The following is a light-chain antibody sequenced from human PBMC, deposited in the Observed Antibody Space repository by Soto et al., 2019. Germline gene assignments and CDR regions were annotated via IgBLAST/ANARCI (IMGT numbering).Light chain of an antibody. CDR3: ALYVGSGTVV. Sequence: QTVVSQEPSVSVSPGETVTLTCGLTSASVLTSYYPSWYQQTPGQAPRTLIYSTNIRSSGVPDRFSGSILGNKAALTITGAQADDESDYYCALYVGSGTVVFGGGTKLTVL. CDR1: SASVLTSYY. V-gene: IGLV8-61*01. J-gene: IGLJ2*01. CDR2: STN.